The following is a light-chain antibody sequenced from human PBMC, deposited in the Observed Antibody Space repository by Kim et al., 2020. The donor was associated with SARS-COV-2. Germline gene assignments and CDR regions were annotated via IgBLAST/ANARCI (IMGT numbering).Light chain of an antibody. Sequence: DIQMTQSPSSLSASVGDRVTITCRASQAIRNYLAWYQQKPGKVPKLLIYAASTLQSGVPSRFSGSGSGTDFTLTITSLQPEDVAAYYCQKYDNAPLTFGGGTKVDIK. CDR3: QKYDNAPLT. J-gene: IGKJ4*01. CDR2: AAS. V-gene: IGKV1-27*01. CDR1: QAIRNY.